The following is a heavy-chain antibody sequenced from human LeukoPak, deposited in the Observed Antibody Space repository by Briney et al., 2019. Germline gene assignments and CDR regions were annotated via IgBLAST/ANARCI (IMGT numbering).Heavy chain of an antibody. D-gene: IGHD3-3*01. CDR3: AKDTSGLRFLEWLLWGYFDY. Sequence: PGGSLRLSCAASGFTFSSYAMSWVRQAPGKGLEWVSAISGSGGSTYYADSVKGRFTISRDNSKSTLYLQMNSLRAEDTAVYYCAKDTSGLRFLEWLLWGYFDYWGQGTLVTVSS. CDR2: ISGSGGST. CDR1: GFTFSSYA. J-gene: IGHJ4*02. V-gene: IGHV3-23*01.